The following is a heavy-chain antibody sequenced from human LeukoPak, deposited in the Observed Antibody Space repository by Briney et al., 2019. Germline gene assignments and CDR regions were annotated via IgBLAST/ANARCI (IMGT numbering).Heavy chain of an antibody. D-gene: IGHD3-16*01. Sequence: ASVKVSCKASGYTFSSYAISWVRQAPGQGLEWMGRIIPILGIANYAQKFQGRVTITADKSTSTAYMELSSLRSEDTAVYYCATGERALDGYYFDYWGQGTLVTVSS. CDR1: GYTFSSYA. V-gene: IGHV1-69*04. CDR2: IIPILGIA. CDR3: ATGERALDGYYFDY. J-gene: IGHJ4*02.